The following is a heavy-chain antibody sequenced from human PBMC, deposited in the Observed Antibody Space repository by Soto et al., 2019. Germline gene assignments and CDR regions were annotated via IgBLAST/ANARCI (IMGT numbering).Heavy chain of an antibody. Sequence: GGSLRLSCAASGFTFSSYAMSWVRQAPGKGLEWVSAISGSGGSTYYADSVEGRFTISRDNSKNPLYLQMNSLRAEDTAVYSCAKLRIKVTTQNNFDYWGQGTLVTVSS. J-gene: IGHJ4*02. CDR3: AKLRIKVTTQNNFDY. D-gene: IGHD4-17*01. V-gene: IGHV3-23*01. CDR1: GFTFSSYA. CDR2: ISGSGGST.